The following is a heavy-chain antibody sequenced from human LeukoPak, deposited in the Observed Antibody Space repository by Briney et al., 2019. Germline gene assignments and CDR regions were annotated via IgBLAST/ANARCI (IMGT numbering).Heavy chain of an antibody. V-gene: IGHV4-59*08. D-gene: IGHD6-19*01. CDR3: ARHRAYSSGWFDY. CDR2: IYYSGST. J-gene: IGHJ4*02. CDR1: GGSISSYY. Sequence: PSETLSLTCTVSGGSISSYYWSWIRQPPGKGLEWIGYIYYSGSTNYNPSLKSRVTISVDTSKNQFSLKLSSVTAADTAVYYCARHRAYSSGWFDYWGQGTLVTVSS.